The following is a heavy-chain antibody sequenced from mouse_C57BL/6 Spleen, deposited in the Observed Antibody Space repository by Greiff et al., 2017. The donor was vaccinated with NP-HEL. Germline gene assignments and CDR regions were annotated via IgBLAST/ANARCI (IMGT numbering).Heavy chain of an antibody. Sequence: EVKLMESGGGLVKPGGSLKLSCAASGFTFSSYAMSWVRQTPEKRLEWVATISDGGSYTYYPDNVKGRFTISRDNATNNLYLQMSHLKSEDTAMYYCARTFGYYARDYWGQGTSVTVSS. J-gene: IGHJ4*01. V-gene: IGHV5-4*03. CDR1: GFTFSSYA. CDR2: ISDGGSYT. CDR3: ARTFGYYARDY.